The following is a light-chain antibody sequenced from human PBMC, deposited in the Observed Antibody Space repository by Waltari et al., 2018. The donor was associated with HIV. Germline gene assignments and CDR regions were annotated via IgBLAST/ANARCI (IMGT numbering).Light chain of an antibody. CDR1: SSAVGAFLY. V-gene: IGLV2-14*01. CDR2: EVS. CDR3: ASFTTNRILV. J-gene: IGLJ2*01. Sequence: QSALTQPASVSGSPGQSITISCTGTSSAVGAFLYVSWYQQHADKSPKLIILEVSNRPSGISNRFSGSKSGNTASLTISGLQTEDEADYYCASFTTNRILVFGGGTKVTVL.